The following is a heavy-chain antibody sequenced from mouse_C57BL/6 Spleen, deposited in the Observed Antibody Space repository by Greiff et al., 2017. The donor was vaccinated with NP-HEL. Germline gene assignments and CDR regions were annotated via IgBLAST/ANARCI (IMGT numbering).Heavy chain of an antibody. CDR2: ISSGGDYI. V-gene: IGHV5-9-1*02. J-gene: IGHJ4*01. Sequence: EVKLVESGEGLVKPGGSLKLSCAATGFTFSSYAMSWVRQTPEKRLEWVAYISSGGDYIYYADTVKGRFTISRDNARNTLYLQMSSLKSEDTAMYYCTRDEIREYYAMDYWGQGTSVTVSS. CDR1: GFTFSSYA. CDR3: TRDEIREYYAMDY.